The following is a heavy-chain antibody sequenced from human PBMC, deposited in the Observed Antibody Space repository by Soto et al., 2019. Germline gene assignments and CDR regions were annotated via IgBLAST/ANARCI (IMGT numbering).Heavy chain of an antibody. CDR1: GYTFTNND. CDR2: ISPYSGKT. CDR3: AREGLLLLPDY. V-gene: IGHV1-18*01. J-gene: IGHJ4*02. D-gene: IGHD3-22*01. Sequence: QIQLVQSGTEVRKPGASAKVSCKASGYTFTNNDCCWVRQTPGQGLEWMGWISPYSGKTNYARKFQGRVTMTTDTSTSTAYMEVRSLTSDDTAVYYCAREGLLLLPDYWGQGTLVTVSA.